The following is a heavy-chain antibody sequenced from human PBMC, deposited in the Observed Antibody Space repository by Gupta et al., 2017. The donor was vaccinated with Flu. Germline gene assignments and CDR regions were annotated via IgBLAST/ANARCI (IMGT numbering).Heavy chain of an antibody. CDR2: IAADDSVK. J-gene: IGHJ4*02. Sequence: EEQLVESWGGLFQPGGSLRLSCVVSGFTFRSYWMDWVRQGPGQWLDWVPNIAADDSVKNYADAVKGLFTSSRDDAKNSLYLQMNSLRAEDTAVYYCARNRGWQQFDYWGQGALVTVSS. CDR3: ARNRGWQQFDY. D-gene: IGHD5-24*01. CDR1: GFTFRSYW. V-gene: IGHV3-7*01.